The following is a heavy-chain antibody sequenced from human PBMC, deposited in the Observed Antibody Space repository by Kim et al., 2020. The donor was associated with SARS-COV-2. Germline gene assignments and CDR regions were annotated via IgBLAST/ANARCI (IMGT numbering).Heavy chain of an antibody. CDR1: GFTFSGSA. Sequence: GGSLRLSCAASGFTFSGSAMHWVRQASGKGLEWVGRIRSKANSYATAYAASVKGRFTISRDDSKNTAYLQMNSLKTEDTAVYYCTRHEATVVPTGAFDIWGQGTMVTVSS. CDR2: IRSKANSYAT. D-gene: IGHD4-17*01. CDR3: TRHEATVVPTGAFDI. J-gene: IGHJ3*02. V-gene: IGHV3-73*01.